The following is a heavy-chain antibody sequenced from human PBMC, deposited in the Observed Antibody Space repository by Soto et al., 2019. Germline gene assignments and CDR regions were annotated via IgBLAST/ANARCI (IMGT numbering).Heavy chain of an antibody. CDR1: GYTFTNDY. CDR2: IDPSGGSP. J-gene: IGHJ4*02. CDR3: TRDTPGARWYFDY. D-gene: IGHD6-13*01. V-gene: IGHV1-46*03. Sequence: ASVKVSCKASGYTFTNDYIHWVRQAPGQGLEWMGIIDPSGGSPTDAQKFQGRVSMTRDTSASTVYMQLSSLRSDDTAVYFCTRDTPGARWYFDYWGQGTLVTVSS.